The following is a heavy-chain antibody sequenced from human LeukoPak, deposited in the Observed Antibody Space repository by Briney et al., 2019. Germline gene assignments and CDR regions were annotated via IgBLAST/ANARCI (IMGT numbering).Heavy chain of an antibody. V-gene: IGHV4-59*01. CDR2: IYYSGST. Sequence: PSETLSLTCTVSGGSISSYYWSWIRQPPGKGLEWIGYIYYSGSTNYNPSLKSRVTISVDTSKNQFSLKLSSVTAADTAVYYCARSHSGGYYRLEYFQHWGQGTLVTVSS. D-gene: IGHD1-26*01. CDR3: ARSHSGGYYRLEYFQH. J-gene: IGHJ1*01. CDR1: GGSISSYY.